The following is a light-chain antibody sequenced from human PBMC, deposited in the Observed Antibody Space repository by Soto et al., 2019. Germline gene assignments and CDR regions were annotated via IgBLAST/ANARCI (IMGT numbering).Light chain of an antibody. CDR2: DVS. J-gene: IGLJ1*01. V-gene: IGLV2-14*01. CDR3: NSYTTSSSLYV. CDR1: SSDIGGYDY. Sequence: LTQPASVSGSPGQSITISCTGTSSDIGGYDYVSWYQQYPGKAPKLMIYDVSNRPSGVSDRFSGSKSANTASLTISGLQAEDEADYYCNSYTTSSSLYVFGTGAKVTVL.